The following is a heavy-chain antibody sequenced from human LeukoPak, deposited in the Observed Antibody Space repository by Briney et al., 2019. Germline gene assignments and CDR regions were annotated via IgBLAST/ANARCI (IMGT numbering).Heavy chain of an antibody. V-gene: IGHV1-18*01. J-gene: IGHJ6*02. CDR2: ISTGTGDT. CDR3: ARAGAGALLIWFLGDGMDV. Sequence: ASVKVSCKASGYMFTTYGISWVRQAPGQGREWMGWISTGTGDTNYAQKFQDRVTMTIDTSANTAHMELRSLRSDDTAVYYCARAGAGALLIWFLGDGMDVWGQGTTVTVSS. CDR1: GYMFTTYG. D-gene: IGHD1-26*01.